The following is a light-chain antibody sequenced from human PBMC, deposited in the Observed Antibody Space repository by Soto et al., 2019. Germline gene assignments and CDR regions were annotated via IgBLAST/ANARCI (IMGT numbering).Light chain of an antibody. J-gene: IGKJ4*01. CDR2: DTS. V-gene: IGKV3-11*01. CDR3: EQYNNWPHA. CDR1: ETIRGL. Sequence: EIVLTQSPATLSLSPGERATLSCRASETIRGLLAWYQQRPGQPPRLLIYDTSNRATGIPARFSGSGSGTEFTLTISSLQSEDFAVYYCEQYNNWPHAFGGGTKVDIK.